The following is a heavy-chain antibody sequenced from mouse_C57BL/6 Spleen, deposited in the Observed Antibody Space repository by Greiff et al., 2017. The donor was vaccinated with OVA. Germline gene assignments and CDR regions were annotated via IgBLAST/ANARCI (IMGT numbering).Heavy chain of an antibody. D-gene: IGHD2-4*01. J-gene: IGHJ4*01. CDR1: GYTFTSYG. V-gene: IGHV1-81*01. Sequence: VKLVESGAELARPGASVKLSCKASGYTFTSYGISWVKQRTGQGLEWIGEIYPRSGNTYYNEKFKGKATLTADKSSSTAYMELRSLTSEDSAVYFCASYDSASMDYWGQGTSVTVSS. CDR3: ASYDSASMDY. CDR2: IYPRSGNT.